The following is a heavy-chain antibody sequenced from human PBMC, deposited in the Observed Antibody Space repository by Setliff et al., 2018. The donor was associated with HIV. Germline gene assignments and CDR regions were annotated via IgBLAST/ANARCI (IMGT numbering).Heavy chain of an antibody. CDR2: IIPIFGST. CDR3: AIGFGRSTWTYYYYYMDV. Sequence: SVKVSCKSSGYTFTDYYIHWVRLAPGQGLEWMGGIIPIFGSTNYAQKFQGRVTITADESTSTAYVEVSSLRSEDTAVYFCAIGFGRSTWTYYYYYMDVWGKGTTVTVSS. CDR1: GYTFTDYY. V-gene: IGHV1-69*13. J-gene: IGHJ6*03. D-gene: IGHD6-13*01.